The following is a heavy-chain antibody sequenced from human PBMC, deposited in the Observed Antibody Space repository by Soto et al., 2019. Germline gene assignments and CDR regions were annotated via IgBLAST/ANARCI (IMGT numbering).Heavy chain of an antibody. Sequence: QVQLVQSGGEVKKPGASVKVSCKASGYTFTIYGINWVRQAPGQGLEWMGWISPDNGNTNYAQKLQGRVTMTTDTSTSTAYMEPRSLRSDDTAIYYCARALAYSGYAGMDVWGQGTTVTVSS. CDR2: ISPDNGNT. V-gene: IGHV1-18*01. CDR1: GYTFTIYG. CDR3: ARALAYSGYAGMDV. D-gene: IGHD5-12*01. J-gene: IGHJ6*02.